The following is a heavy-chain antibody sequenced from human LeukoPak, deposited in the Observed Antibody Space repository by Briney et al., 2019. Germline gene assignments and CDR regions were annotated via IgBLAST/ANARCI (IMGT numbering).Heavy chain of an antibody. Sequence: PGGSLRLSCAASGFTFDDYGMSWVRQAPGKGLVWVSHTNSDGSTTDYADSVRGRFTISRDNAKNTLLLQMNSLTVEDTAVYYCARDVGLGYCSSTSCYFDYWGQGTLVTVSS. CDR3: ARDVGLGYCSSTSCYFDY. D-gene: IGHD2-2*01. V-gene: IGHV3-74*01. J-gene: IGHJ4*02. CDR1: GFTFDDYG. CDR2: TNSDGSTT.